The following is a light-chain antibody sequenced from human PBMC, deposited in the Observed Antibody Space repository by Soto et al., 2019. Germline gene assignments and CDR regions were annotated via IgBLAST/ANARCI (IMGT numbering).Light chain of an antibody. J-gene: IGKJ5*01. CDR3: QQFYSTPT. Sequence: DIQLTQSPSSLSGSVGDRVTITCRASQNINIYLNWYQHIPGKAPKLLIYATSSLQSGVPSRFSGSGSGTDFTLAISSLQPEDFATDYCQQFYSTPTFGQGTRLEI. V-gene: IGKV1-39*01. CDR1: QNINIY. CDR2: ATS.